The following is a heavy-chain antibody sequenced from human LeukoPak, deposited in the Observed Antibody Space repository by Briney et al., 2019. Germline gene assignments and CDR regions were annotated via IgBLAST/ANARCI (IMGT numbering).Heavy chain of an antibody. CDR3: AKVQGYSYGPEGY. J-gene: IGHJ4*02. CDR2: IRYDGSNT. Sequence: GGSLRLSCAASGFAFSTYGMHWVRQAPGKGLDWVAFIRYDGSNTYYADSVKGRFTISRDNSKNTLYLQMNSLRAEDTAVYYCAKVQGYSYGPEGYWGQGTLVTVSS. V-gene: IGHV3-30*02. D-gene: IGHD5-18*01. CDR1: GFAFSTYG.